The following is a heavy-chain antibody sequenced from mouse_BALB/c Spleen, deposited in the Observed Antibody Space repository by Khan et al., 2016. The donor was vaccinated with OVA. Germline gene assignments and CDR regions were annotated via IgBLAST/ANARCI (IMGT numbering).Heavy chain of an antibody. CDR3: ARLAYYYDRGGFAY. J-gene: IGHJ3*01. CDR2: VSTGSGYT. D-gene: IGHD1-1*01. V-gene: IGHV5-6*01. Sequence: EVELVESGGDLVKPGGSLKLSCAASGFTFSTYGMSWVRQTPDKRLEWVATVSTGSGYTYYPDSVKGRFTISRDNAKNPLYLQMSSLKSEDTAMFYCARLAYYYDRGGFAYGGQGTLVTVSA. CDR1: GFTFSTYG.